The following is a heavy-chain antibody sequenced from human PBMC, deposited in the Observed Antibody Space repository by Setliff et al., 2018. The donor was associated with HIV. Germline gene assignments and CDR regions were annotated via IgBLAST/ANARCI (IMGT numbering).Heavy chain of an antibody. V-gene: IGHV1-69*13. CDR2: SIPVFGTV. Sequence: SVKVSCKAPGGTFSEYAFSWVRQAPGQGFEWMGGSIPVFGTVNYAQKFLGRATITADESTNTSYMELTSLRSEDAAVYFCARDSHCSGPSCYSGGQFFDYWGQGTLVTVSS. CDR3: ARDSHCSGPSCYSGGQFFDY. CDR1: GGTFSEYA. J-gene: IGHJ4*02. D-gene: IGHD2-15*01.